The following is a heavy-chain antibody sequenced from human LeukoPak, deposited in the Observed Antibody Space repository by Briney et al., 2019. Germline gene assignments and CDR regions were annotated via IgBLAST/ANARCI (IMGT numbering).Heavy chain of an antibody. V-gene: IGHV3-23*01. CDR2: ISGSGGST. J-gene: IGHJ3*02. CDR1: GFTFSSYA. D-gene: IGHD3-22*01. Sequence: GGSLRLSCAASGFTFSSYAMSWVRQAPGKGLEWGSAISGSGGSTYYADSVKGRFTISRDNSKNTLYLQMNSLRAEDTAVYYCARDRGITTYVGAFDIWGQGTMVTVSS. CDR3: ARDRGITTYVGAFDI.